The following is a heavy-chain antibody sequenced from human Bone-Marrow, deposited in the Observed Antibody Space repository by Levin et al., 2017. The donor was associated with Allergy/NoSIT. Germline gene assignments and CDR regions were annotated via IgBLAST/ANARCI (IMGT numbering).Heavy chain of an antibody. J-gene: IGHJ4*02. Sequence: GGSLRLSCKGFGYSFTKYWIGWVRQMPGKGLEWMGIICPDDSDTRYDPSFEGQVTISADKSTNTAYLQWNSLRATDTAIYYCARQAQVAGPGIDYWGQGTLVTVSS. D-gene: IGHD6-19*01. V-gene: IGHV5-51*01. CDR1: GYSFTKYW. CDR2: ICPDDSDT. CDR3: ARQAQVAGPGIDY.